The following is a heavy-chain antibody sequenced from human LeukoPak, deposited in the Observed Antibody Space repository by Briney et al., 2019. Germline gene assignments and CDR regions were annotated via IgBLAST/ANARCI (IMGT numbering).Heavy chain of an antibody. CDR2: IRYDGSNK. V-gene: IGHV3-30*02. Sequence: PGGSLRLTCAASGFTFSSYGMHWVRQAPGKGLEWVAFIRYDGSNKYYADSVKGRFTISRDNSKNTLYLQMNSLRAEDTAVYYCAKDPRPYGGSTYYFDYWGQRTLVTVSS. D-gene: IGHD5-12*01. CDR1: GFTFSSYG. CDR3: AKDPRPYGGSTYYFDY. J-gene: IGHJ4*02.